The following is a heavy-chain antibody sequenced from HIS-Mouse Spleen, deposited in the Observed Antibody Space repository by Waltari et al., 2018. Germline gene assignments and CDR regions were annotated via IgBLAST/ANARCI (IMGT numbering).Heavy chain of an antibody. CDR1: GFTFSSYA. CDR3: ARDLGNWFDP. Sequence: QVQLVESGGGVVQPGRSLRLSCAASGFTFSSYAMHWVRQAPGKGLRWEAVISYDGSNKYYADSVKGRFTISRDNAKNSLYLQMNSLRAEDTAVYYCARDLGNWFDPWGQGTLVTVSS. J-gene: IGHJ5*02. CDR2: ISYDGSNK. V-gene: IGHV3-30*04.